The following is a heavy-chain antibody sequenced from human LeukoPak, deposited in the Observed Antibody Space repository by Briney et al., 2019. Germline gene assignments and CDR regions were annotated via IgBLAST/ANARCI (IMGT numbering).Heavy chain of an antibody. D-gene: IGHD4-17*01. J-gene: IGHJ4*02. CDR3: ARESDYGDYSFNY. Sequence: PGGSLRLSCAASGFTFSSYAMSWVRQAPGKGLEWVSAISGSGGSTYYADSVKGRFTISRDNSKNTLYLQMGSLRAEDMAVYYCARESDYGDYSFNYWGQGTLVTVSS. CDR1: GFTFSSYA. CDR2: ISGSGGST. V-gene: IGHV3-23*01.